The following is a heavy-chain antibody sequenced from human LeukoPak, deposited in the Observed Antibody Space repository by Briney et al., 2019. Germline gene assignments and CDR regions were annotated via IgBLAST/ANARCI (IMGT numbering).Heavy chain of an antibody. CDR3: ATYRVEMATLAVDY. CDR2: FDPEDGET. Sequence: ASVKVSCKVSGYTLTELSMHWVRQAPGKGLEWMGGFDPEDGETIYAQKFQGRVAMTEDTSTDTAHMELSSLRSEDTAVYYCATYRVEMATLAVDYWGQGTLVTVSS. V-gene: IGHV1-24*01. CDR1: GYTLTELS. D-gene: IGHD5-24*01. J-gene: IGHJ4*02.